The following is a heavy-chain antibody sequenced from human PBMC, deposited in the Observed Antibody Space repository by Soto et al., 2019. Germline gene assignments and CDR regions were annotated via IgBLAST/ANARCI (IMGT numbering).Heavy chain of an antibody. CDR3: ARGSWLRYWDY. J-gene: IGHJ4*02. CDR2: IGSSSSYI. CDR1: GFTFSSYS. D-gene: IGHD5-12*01. V-gene: IGHV3-21*01. Sequence: SLRLSCAASGFTFSSYSMNWVRQARGKGLEWGSSIGSSSSYIYYADSVKGRFTISRDNAKNSLYLQMNSLRAEDTAVYYCARGSWLRYWDYWGQGTLVTVSS.